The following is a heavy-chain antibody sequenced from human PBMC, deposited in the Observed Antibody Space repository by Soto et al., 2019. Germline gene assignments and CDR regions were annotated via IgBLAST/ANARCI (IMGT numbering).Heavy chain of an antibody. CDR2: IYYSGST. Sequence: SETLSLTCTVSGGSISSSSYYWGWIRQPPGKGLEWIGSIYYSGSTYYNPSLKSRVTISVDTSKNLFSLKLSSVTAADTAVYYCARVRNYDFWSAINWFDPWGQGTLVTVSS. CDR1: GGSISSSSYY. CDR3: ARVRNYDFWSAINWFDP. J-gene: IGHJ5*02. V-gene: IGHV4-39*07. D-gene: IGHD3-3*01.